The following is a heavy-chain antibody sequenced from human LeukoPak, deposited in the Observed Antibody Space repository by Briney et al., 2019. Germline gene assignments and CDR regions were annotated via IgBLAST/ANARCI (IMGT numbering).Heavy chain of an antibody. CDR2: IYYSGST. Sequence: SETLSLTCTVSGGSISSSSYYWGWIRQPPGKGLEWIGSIYYSGSTYYNPSLKSRVTISVDTSKNQFSLKLSSVTAADTAVYYCARDIYGYSDYWGQGTLVTVYS. J-gene: IGHJ4*02. D-gene: IGHD2-21*01. V-gene: IGHV4-39*07. CDR3: ARDIYGYSDY. CDR1: GGSISSSSYY.